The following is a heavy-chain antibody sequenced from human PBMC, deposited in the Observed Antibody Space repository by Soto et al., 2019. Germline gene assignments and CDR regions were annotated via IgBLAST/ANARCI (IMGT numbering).Heavy chain of an antibody. V-gene: IGHV4-30-2*06. Sequence: TSETLSLTCIISGGSTSHFSDGSTTTYFWNWIRQSPGKGLEWIGYIYHSGSTYYNPSLKSRVTISVDRSKNQFSLKLSSVTAADTAVYYCARVPDRWGQGTLVTVSS. CDR3: ARVPDR. CDR1: GGSTSHFSDGSTTTYF. CDR2: IYHSGST. J-gene: IGHJ5*02. D-gene: IGHD2-2*01.